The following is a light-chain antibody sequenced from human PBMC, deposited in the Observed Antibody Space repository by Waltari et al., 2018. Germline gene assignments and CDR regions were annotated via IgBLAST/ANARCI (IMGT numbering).Light chain of an antibody. Sequence: EIVLTQSPATLSLSAGERATLSCRASQIVGTNLAWYQKRPGQAPRLLIYDAFDRAAGVPARFSGSSSGVECTLTISSLEPEDSGVYFCQQRYKWPHSFGGGTKVEI. CDR3: QQRYKWPHS. V-gene: IGKV3-11*01. J-gene: IGKJ4*01. CDR2: DAF. CDR1: QIVGTN.